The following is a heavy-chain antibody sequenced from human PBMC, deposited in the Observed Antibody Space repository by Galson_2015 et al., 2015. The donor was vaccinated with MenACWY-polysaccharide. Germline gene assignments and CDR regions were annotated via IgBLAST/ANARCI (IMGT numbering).Heavy chain of an antibody. J-gene: IGHJ4*02. CDR1: GFTFSDYW. V-gene: IGHV3-7*01. Sequence: SLRLSCAASGFTFSDYWMTWVRQSPGKGLEWVADIKQDGSVTRYVDSVKGRFTISRDNAKNTLCLQMISLRADDTAVYYCARGYCGGGRCSRNYWGQGTLVTVSS. CDR2: IKQDGSVT. D-gene: IGHD2-15*01. CDR3: ARGYCGGGRCSRNY.